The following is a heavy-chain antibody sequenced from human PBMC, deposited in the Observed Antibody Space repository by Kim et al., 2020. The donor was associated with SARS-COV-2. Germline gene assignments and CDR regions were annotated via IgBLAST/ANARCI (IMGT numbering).Heavy chain of an antibody. Sequence: IYYTGSVKGRFTISRDKAKNSLYLQMNSLRAEDTAVYYCAREGSGSYYDNWGQGTLVTVSS. CDR2: I. CDR3: AREGSGSYYDN. V-gene: IGHV3-11*04. J-gene: IGHJ4*02. D-gene: IGHD1-26*01.